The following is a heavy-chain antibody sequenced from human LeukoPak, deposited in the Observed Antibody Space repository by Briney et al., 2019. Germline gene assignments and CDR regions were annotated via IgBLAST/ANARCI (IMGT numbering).Heavy chain of an antibody. D-gene: IGHD2-15*01. CDR3: ASSGGSWDGAFDI. Sequence: GASVKVSCKASGYTFTGYYMHWVRQAPGQGLEWMGWINPNSGGTNYAQKFQGWVTMTRDTSISTAYMELSRLRSDDTAVYYCASSGGSWDGAFDIWGQGTMVTVSS. V-gene: IGHV1-2*04. CDR2: INPNSGGT. J-gene: IGHJ3*02. CDR1: GYTFTGYY.